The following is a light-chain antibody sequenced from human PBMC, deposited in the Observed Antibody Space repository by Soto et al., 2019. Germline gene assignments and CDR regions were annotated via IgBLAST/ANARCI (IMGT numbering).Light chain of an antibody. Sequence: IQMTQPPSSLSASVGDRVTITCRASQSISNYLNWYQQKPGKAPKLLIYASSLQSGVPSRFSGSGSGTDFTLTISSLQPEDFATYYCQQSYSTPRTFGQGTKVDI. CDR1: QSISNY. CDR3: QQSYSTPRT. CDR2: AS. V-gene: IGKV1-39*01. J-gene: IGKJ1*01.